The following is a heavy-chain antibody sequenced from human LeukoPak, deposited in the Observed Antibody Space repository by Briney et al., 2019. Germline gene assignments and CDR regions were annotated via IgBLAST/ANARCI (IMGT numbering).Heavy chain of an antibody. Sequence: GGSLRLSCAAAGFTVSSNYMSWVRQAPGQGLEWVSVIYIGGSTYYADSVKGRFTTSSDNSKNTLYLQMNSLRAEDTAVYYCAREGAGPVNAFDIWGLGTMVTVSS. D-gene: IGHD6-19*01. J-gene: IGHJ3*02. CDR2: IYIGGST. V-gene: IGHV3-53*01. CDR1: GFTVSSNY. CDR3: AREGAGPVNAFDI.